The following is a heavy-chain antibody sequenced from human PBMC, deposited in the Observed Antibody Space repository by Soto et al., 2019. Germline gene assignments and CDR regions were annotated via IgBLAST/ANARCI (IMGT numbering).Heavy chain of an antibody. CDR2: TIPALGKT. V-gene: IGHV1-69*10. J-gene: IGHJ6*02. D-gene: IGHD3-10*01. CDR1: GGTFSSYA. Sequence: SVKVSCKASGGTFSSYAISWVRQAPGQGLEWMGGTIPALGKTHYIEKFQGRVTITVDDATRTVYMEVRDLTSEDTAIYYCARGPFRPSAMDVWGQGTTVTVSS. CDR3: ARGPFRPSAMDV.